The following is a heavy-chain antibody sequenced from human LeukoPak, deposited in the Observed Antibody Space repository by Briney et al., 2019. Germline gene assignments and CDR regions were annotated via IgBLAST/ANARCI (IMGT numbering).Heavy chain of an antibody. CDR2: ISGSGDGT. CDR3: ANARWFLDY. V-gene: IGHV3-23*01. Sequence: GGSLRLSCAASGFTFSSYAMSWVRQAPGKGLEWVSAISGSGDGTYYADSVKGRFTISIDTSENTLYLQMNSLRAEDTAVYYCANARWFLDYWGQGTLVTVSS. J-gene: IGHJ4*02. CDR1: GFTFSSYA. D-gene: IGHD4-23*01.